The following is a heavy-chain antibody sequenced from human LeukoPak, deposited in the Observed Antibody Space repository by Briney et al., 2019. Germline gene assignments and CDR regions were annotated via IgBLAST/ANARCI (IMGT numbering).Heavy chain of an antibody. V-gene: IGHV4-30-2*01. CDR2: IYHSGST. Sequence: SETLSLTCTVSGGSISSGGYYWSWIRQPPGKGLEWIGYIYHSGSTYYNPSLKSRVTISVDTSKNQFSLKLSSVTAADTAVYYCANSRRHLVVGDALDIWGQGTPVTVSS. CDR1: GGSISSGGYY. D-gene: IGHD2-21*01. J-gene: IGHJ3*02. CDR3: ANSRRHLVVGDALDI.